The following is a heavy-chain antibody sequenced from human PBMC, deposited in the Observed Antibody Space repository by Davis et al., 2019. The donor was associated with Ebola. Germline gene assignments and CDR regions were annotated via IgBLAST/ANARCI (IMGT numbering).Heavy chain of an antibody. Sequence: MPSETLSLTCTVSGGSISSSSYYWGWIRQPPGKGLEWIGSIYYSGSTYYNPSLKSRVTISVDTSKNQFSLKLSSVTAADTAVYYCARGGYCSGGSCYLVWFDPWGQGTLVTVSS. D-gene: IGHD2-15*01. CDR2: IYYSGST. CDR3: ARGGYCSGGSCYLVWFDP. V-gene: IGHV4-39*01. CDR1: GGSISSSSYY. J-gene: IGHJ5*02.